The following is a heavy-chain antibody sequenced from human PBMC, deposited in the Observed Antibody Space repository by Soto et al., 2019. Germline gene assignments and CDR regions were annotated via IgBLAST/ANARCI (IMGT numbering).Heavy chain of an antibody. D-gene: IGHD3-10*01. Sequence: SVKVSCKASGYTFNNYDIDWVRQAPGHGLEWMGWMNPNSGNTGYAQNFRGRVTMTQNTAIGTAYMELSSLRSDDTATYYRTRAYGAETFDFWGQGTRVTVSS. J-gene: IGHJ5*01. CDR2: MNPNSGNT. CDR3: TRAYGAETFDF. V-gene: IGHV1-8*02. CDR1: GYTFNNYD.